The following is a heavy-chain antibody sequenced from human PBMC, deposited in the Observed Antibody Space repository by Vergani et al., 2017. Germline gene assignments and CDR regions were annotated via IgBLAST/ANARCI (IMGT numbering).Heavy chain of an antibody. J-gene: IGHJ4*02. CDR2: IKSKTDGGTT. CDR1: GFTFSNAW. D-gene: IGHD2-21*01. CDR3: LSIDFPYYFDY. Sequence: EVQLLESGGGLVKPGGSLRLSCAASGFTFSNAWMSWVRQAPGKGLEWVGRIKSKTDGGTTDYAAPVKGRFTISRDDSKNTLYLQMNSLKPEDTAVYYCLSIDFPYYFDYWGQGTLVTVSS. V-gene: IGHV3-15*01.